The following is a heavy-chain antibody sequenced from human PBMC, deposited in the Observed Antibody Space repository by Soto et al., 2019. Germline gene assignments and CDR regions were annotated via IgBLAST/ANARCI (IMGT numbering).Heavy chain of an antibody. J-gene: IGHJ3*02. CDR3: ARGRGHKEQLVHASDI. D-gene: IGHD6-13*01. CDR2: FSSSGSTI. CDR1: GFTFSDYY. Sequence: PGGSLRLPCAASGFTFSDYYMSWIRQAPGKGLECVSYFSSSGSTIYYVDSVKGRFTISRDNAKNSLYLQMNSLRAEDTAVYYCARGRGHKEQLVHASDIWGQGTMVTVSS. V-gene: IGHV3-11*01.